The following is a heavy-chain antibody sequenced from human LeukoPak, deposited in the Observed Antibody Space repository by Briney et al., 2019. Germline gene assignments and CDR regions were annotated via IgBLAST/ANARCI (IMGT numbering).Heavy chain of an antibody. J-gene: IGHJ6*02. Sequence: GGSLRLSCAASGFTFDDYAMHWVRQAPGKGLEWASLISGDGGSTYYADSVKGRFTISRDNSKNSLYLQMNSLRTEDTALYYCAKGSIAVAGVDYGMDVWGQGTTVTVSS. CDR3: AKGSIAVAGVDYGMDV. CDR2: ISGDGGST. D-gene: IGHD6-19*01. V-gene: IGHV3-43*02. CDR1: GFTFDDYA.